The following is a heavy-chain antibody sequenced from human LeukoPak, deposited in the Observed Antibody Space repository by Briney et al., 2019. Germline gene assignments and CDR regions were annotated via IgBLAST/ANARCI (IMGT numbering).Heavy chain of an antibody. D-gene: IGHD2-2*01. CDR3: ARHGSVVAVPAASYYYGMDV. CDR2: IYYSGST. J-gene: IGHJ6*02. V-gene: IGHV4-59*08. Sequence: SETLSLTCTVSGGSISSYYWSWIRQPPGKGPEWIGYIYYSGSTNYNPSLKSRVTISVDTSKNQFSLKLSSVTAADTAVYYCARHGSVVAVPAASYYYGMDVWGQGTTVTVSS. CDR1: GGSISSYY.